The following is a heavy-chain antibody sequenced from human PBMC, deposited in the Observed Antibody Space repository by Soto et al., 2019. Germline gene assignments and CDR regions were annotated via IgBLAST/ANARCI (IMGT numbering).Heavy chain of an antibody. J-gene: IGHJ4*02. CDR2: IKQDGSEK. Sequence: GGSLRLSCAASGFTFSSYWMSWVRQAPGKGLEWVANIKQDGSEKYYVDSVKGRFTISRDNAKNSLYLQMNSLRAEDTAVYYCARGITIFGVAITYYFDYWGQGTLVTVPQ. CDR1: GFTFSSYW. CDR3: ARGITIFGVAITYYFDY. D-gene: IGHD3-3*01. V-gene: IGHV3-7*03.